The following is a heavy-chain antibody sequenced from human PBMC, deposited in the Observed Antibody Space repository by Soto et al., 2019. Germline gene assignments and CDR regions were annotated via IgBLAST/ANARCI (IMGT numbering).Heavy chain of an antibody. CDR3: ARHYGHCGGDCYPYYFDY. Sequence: SETLALTCTVSGGSISSSSYYWGWIRQPPGKGLEWIGSIYYSGSTYYNPSLKSRVTISVDTSKNQFSLKLSSVTAADTAVYYCARHYGHCGGDCYPYYFDYWGQGTLVTVSS. CDR1: GGSISSSSYY. D-gene: IGHD2-21*02. CDR2: IYYSGST. V-gene: IGHV4-39*01. J-gene: IGHJ4*02.